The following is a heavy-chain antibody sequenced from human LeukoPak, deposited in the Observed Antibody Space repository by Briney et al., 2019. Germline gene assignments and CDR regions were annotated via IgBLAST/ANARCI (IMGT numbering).Heavy chain of an antibody. CDR1: GFTFSSYA. CDR3: AKNFPGGYSYGPFDY. CDR2: ISYDGSNK. Sequence: GGSLRLSCAASGFTFSSYAMYWVRQAPGKGLEWVAVISYDGSNKYYADSVKGRFTISRDNSKNTLYLQMNSLRAEDTAVYYCAKNFPGGYSYGPFDYWGQGTLVTVSS. J-gene: IGHJ4*02. V-gene: IGHV3-30-3*02. D-gene: IGHD5-18*01.